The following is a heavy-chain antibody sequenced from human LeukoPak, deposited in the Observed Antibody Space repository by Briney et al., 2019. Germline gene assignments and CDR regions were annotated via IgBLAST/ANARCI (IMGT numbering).Heavy chain of an antibody. CDR2: ISVYNGNT. J-gene: IGHJ3*01. CDR1: GNTFTTDG. V-gene: IGHV1-18*04. D-gene: IGHD5-12*01. Sequence: ASVKVSCKASGNTFTTDGISWVRQAPGQGLEWMGWISVYNGNTNYAQKLQGRITMTTDTSTSTAYMELRSLRSDDTAVYYCARDEGYSGYEDDAFDLWGQGTMVTVSS. CDR3: ARDEGYSGYEDDAFDL.